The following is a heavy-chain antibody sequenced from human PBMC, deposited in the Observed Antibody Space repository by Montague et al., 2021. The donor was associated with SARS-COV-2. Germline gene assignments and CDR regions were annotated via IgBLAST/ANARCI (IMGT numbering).Heavy chain of an antibody. Sequence: SETLSLTCIVSGGSISSSSYHWGWIRQPPGKGLEWIGTIYYSGGTXYXXXXKXRVTISVDTSKNQFSLKLSSVTAADTAVYYCARLRYYGGNSGFQGLVDYWGQGALVTVSS. CDR2: IYYSGGT. CDR3: ARLRYYGGNSGFQGLVDY. J-gene: IGHJ4*02. V-gene: IGHV4-39*01. CDR1: GGSISSSSYH. D-gene: IGHD4-23*01.